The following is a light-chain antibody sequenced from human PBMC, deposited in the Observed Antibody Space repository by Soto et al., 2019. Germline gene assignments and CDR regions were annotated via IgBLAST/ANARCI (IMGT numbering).Light chain of an antibody. V-gene: IGKV1-5*01. J-gene: IGKJ4*01. CDR2: DAS. CDR1: QSISSW. CDR3: QQYDNYQIT. Sequence: DIQMTQSPSTLSASVGDRVTITCRASQSISSWLAWYQQKPGKAPNLLIYDASTLQSGVPSRFSGSGSGTEFTLTISSLQPDDFATYYCQQYDNYQITFGGGTKVEIK.